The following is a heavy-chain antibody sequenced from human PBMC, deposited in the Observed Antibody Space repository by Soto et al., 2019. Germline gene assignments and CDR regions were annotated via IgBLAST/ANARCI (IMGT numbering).Heavy chain of an antibody. CDR3: AKGKSTGDIDWFDP. CDR2: LIGGHYGT. Sequence: GGSLRLSCTASGFTLQNYAMAWVRQAPGKGLEWVSTLIGGHYGTAYSYSVKGCFTVSRDNSKNCLYLQMNSLGVEDTAMYFCAKGKSTGDIDWFDPWGQGSLVTVSS. V-gene: IGHV3-23*01. D-gene: IGHD3-10*01. CDR1: GFTLQNYA. J-gene: IGHJ5*02.